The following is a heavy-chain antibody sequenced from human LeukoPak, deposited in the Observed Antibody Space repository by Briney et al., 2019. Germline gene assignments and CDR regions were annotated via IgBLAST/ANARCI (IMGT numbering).Heavy chain of an antibody. J-gene: IGHJ6*02. V-gene: IGHV3-9*01. CDR1: GFTFDDYS. D-gene: IGHD3-22*01. CDR3: TKDLSSQWFTDIRHYGMNV. Sequence: PGGSLRLSCAASGFTFDDYSMHWVRQAPGKGLERVAGISWHSRSIGYADSVKGRFTISRDNAKNSVSLQMNSLRTEDTALYYCTKDLSSQWFTDIRHYGMNVWGQGTTVAVSS. CDR2: ISWHSRSI.